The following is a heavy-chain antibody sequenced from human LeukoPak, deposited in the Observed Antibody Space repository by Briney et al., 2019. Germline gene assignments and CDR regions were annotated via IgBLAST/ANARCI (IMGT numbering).Heavy chain of an antibody. CDR3: VALLRGIGY. CDR2: ITGSSSYI. D-gene: IGHD3-10*01. V-gene: IGHV3-21*01. CDR1: GFTFSSYR. Sequence: GGSLRLSCAASGFTFSSYRMNWVRQAPGRGLEWVSAITGSSSYIYYADSVKGRFTISRDNAKNSLYLQMNSLRAEDTAVYYCVALLRGIGYWGQGTLVTVSS. J-gene: IGHJ4*02.